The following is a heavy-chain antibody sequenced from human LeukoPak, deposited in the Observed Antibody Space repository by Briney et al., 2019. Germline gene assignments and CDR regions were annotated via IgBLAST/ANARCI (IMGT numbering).Heavy chain of an antibody. Sequence: SVKVSCKASGYTFTGYYMHWVRQAPGQGLEWMGGIIPIFGTANYAQKFQGRVTITADESTSTAYMELSSLRSEDTAVYYCARCPIRMATITSNYYYYGMDVWGQGTTVTVSS. CDR2: IIPIFGTA. D-gene: IGHD5-24*01. V-gene: IGHV1-69*13. J-gene: IGHJ6*02. CDR3: ARCPIRMATITSNYYYYGMDV. CDR1: GYTFTGYY.